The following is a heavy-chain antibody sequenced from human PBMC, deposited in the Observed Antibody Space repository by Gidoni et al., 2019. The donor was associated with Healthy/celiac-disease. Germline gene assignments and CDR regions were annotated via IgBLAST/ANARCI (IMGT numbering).Heavy chain of an antibody. V-gene: IGHV1-8*01. CDR1: GYTLARYD. D-gene: IGHD2-15*01. Sequence: QVQLVQSGAAVKKPGASVQVSCKASGYTLARYDINWVRQATGQGLEWMGWMNPNSGNTGYAQKFQGRVTMTRNTSISTAYMELSSLRSEDTAVYYCARDLRDIPTRLNWFDPWGQGTLVTVSS. CDR3: ARDLRDIPTRLNWFDP. CDR2: MNPNSGNT. J-gene: IGHJ5*02.